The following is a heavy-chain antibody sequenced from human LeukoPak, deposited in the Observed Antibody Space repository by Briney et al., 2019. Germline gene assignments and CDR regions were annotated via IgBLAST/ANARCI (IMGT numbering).Heavy chain of an antibody. V-gene: IGHV3-74*01. CDR1: GFTFSSYW. D-gene: IGHD1-26*01. CDR3: ARVGGSGSFDY. J-gene: IGHJ4*02. Sequence: GGSLRLSCAASGFTFSSYWMHWVRQAPGKGLVWVSHIDTDGSKTRYADSVKGRFTISRDNAKNTLYLQMNSLRAEGTAVYYCARVGGSGSFDYWGQGTLVTVSS. CDR2: IDTDGSKT.